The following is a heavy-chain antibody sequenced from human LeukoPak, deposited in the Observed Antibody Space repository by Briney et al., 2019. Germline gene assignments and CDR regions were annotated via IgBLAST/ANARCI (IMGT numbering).Heavy chain of an antibody. CDR1: GITFSNYW. D-gene: IGHD3-16*01. Sequence: GGSLRLPCAASGITFSNYWIHWVRQAPGKGLVWVSRIKPDGSSTNYADSVKGRFTISRDNAKNTVFLQMNSLRAEDTAVYYCAGGRGSYGLWDTWGQGTLVSVSS. CDR3: AGGRGSYGLWDT. V-gene: IGHV3-74*01. J-gene: IGHJ5*02. CDR2: IKPDGSST.